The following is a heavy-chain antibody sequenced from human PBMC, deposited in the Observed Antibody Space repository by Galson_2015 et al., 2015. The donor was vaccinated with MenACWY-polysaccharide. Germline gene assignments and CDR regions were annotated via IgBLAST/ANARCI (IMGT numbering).Heavy chain of an antibody. CDR1: GFTFSNAW. J-gene: IGHJ4*02. CDR3: TAKDYYDSSCDSDY. CDR2: IKSKTDGGTT. Sequence: SLRLSCAASGFTFSNAWMSWVRQAPGQGLEWVGRIKSKTDGGTTDYAAPVKGRFTISRDDSKNTLYLQMNSLKTEDTAVYYCTAKDYYDSSCDSDYWGQGTLVTASS. D-gene: IGHD3-22*01. V-gene: IGHV3-15*01.